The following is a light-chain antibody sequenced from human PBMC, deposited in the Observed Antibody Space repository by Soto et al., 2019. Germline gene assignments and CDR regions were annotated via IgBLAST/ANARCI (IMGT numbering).Light chain of an antibody. Sequence: DIQMTQSPSSLSASVGDRVTITCRASQGISNYLAWYQQKPGKVPKLLIYAASTLRSGVPSRFSGSGSGTDFTLTISCLQPEDVATYYCQKYNCALLLTFGGGTKVEIK. CDR3: QKYNCALLLT. CDR2: AAS. V-gene: IGKV1-27*01. J-gene: IGKJ4*01. CDR1: QGISNY.